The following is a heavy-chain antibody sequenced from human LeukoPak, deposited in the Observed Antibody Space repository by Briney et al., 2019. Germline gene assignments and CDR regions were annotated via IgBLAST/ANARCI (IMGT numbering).Heavy chain of an antibody. D-gene: IGHD3-16*01. Sequence: GGSLRLSCVASGFIFDNYAMHWVRQAPGKGLEGVSSMSGSGSSTYFADSVKGRFTISRDNYKNTLYLQLTSLRADDTAVYYCAKGLMGDSVYFNHWGQGTLVTVSS. CDR1: GFIFDNYA. CDR2: MSGSGSST. V-gene: IGHV3-23*01. J-gene: IGHJ4*02. CDR3: AKGLMGDSVYFNH.